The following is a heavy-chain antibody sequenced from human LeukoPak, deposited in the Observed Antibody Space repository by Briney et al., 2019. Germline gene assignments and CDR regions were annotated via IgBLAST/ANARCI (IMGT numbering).Heavy chain of an antibody. CDR3: ARSASVTGGYDAFDI. V-gene: IGHV3-66*01. D-gene: IGHD4-17*01. J-gene: IGHJ3*02. CDR2: IYSGGST. CDR1: GFTVSSNY. Sequence: GGSLRLSCAASGFTVSSNYMSWVRQSPGKGLEWVSVIYSGGSTYYADSVKGRFTISRDNSQNTLYLQMNSLRAEDTAVYYCARSASVTGGYDAFDIWGQGTMVTVSS.